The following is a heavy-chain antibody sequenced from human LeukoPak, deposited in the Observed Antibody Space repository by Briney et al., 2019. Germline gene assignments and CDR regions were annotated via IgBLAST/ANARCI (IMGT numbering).Heavy chain of an antibody. CDR1: GFTVRSNY. J-gene: IGHJ5*02. CDR2: IYSGGST. Sequence: PGGSLRLSCAASGFTVRSNYMSWVRQAPGKGLEWGSVIYSGGSTYYADSVKGRFTISRDNAKNSLYLQMNSLRAEDTAVYYCARVKTVVVTPSHFDPWGQGTLVTVSS. D-gene: IGHD2-21*02. CDR3: ARVKTVVVTPSHFDP. V-gene: IGHV3-53*01.